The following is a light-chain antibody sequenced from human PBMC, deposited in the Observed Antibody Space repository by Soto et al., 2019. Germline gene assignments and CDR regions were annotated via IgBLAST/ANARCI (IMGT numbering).Light chain of an antibody. CDR3: GTWDSSLSAGVL. J-gene: IGLJ2*01. CDR1: NSNIGNNY. CDR2: ENN. V-gene: IGLV1-51*02. Sequence: QSVLTQPPSVSAAPGQKVTISCFGSNSNIGNNYVSWYQQLPGTAPKLLIYENNKRPSGIPDRFSGSKSGTSATLGITGLQTGDGADYYCGTWDSSLSAGVLFGGGTQLTVL.